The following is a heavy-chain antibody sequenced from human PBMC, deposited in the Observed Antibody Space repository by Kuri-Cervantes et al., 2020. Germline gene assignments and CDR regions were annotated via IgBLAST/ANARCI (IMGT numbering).Heavy chain of an antibody. D-gene: IGHD2-21*01. CDR1: GYTFTSYG. CDR2: TSAYNGDT. V-gene: IGHV1-18*01. Sequence: ASVKVSCKASGYTFTSYGISWVRQAPGQGLEWMGWTSAYNGDTNYAQNLQARVTMTTDTSISAAYMELSRLRSGDTAVYYCAREGVVIYAFDIWGQGTMVTVSS. J-gene: IGHJ3*02. CDR3: AREGVVIYAFDI.